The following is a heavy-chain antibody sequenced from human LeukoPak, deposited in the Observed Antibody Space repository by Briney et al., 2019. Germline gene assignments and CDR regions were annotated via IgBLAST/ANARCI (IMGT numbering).Heavy chain of an antibody. CDR1: GGSISSRSYY. CDR3: AGLDIAVTGNTFDY. D-gene: IGHD6-19*01. CDR2: VNYSGKT. V-gene: IGHV4-39*01. Sequence: SETLSLTCTVSGGSISSRSYYWAWTRQPPGRGLEWIGSVNYSGKTYYNSSLKSRVTISVDTSKNQFSLKLSSVTAADTAVYYCAGLDIAVTGNTFDYWGQGTLVTVSS. J-gene: IGHJ4*02.